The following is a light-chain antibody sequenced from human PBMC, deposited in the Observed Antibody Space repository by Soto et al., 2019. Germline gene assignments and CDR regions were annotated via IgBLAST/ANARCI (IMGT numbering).Light chain of an antibody. CDR1: SSDVGGYDY. V-gene: IGLV2-11*01. J-gene: IGLJ3*02. CDR2: DVN. Sequence: QSALTQPRSVPGSPGQSVTISCTGTSSDVGGYDYVSWYQQHPGKAPKLMIFDVNKRPSGVPDRFSGSKSGNTAFLTISGLQAEDEADYSCFSYAGSRVFGGGTKLTVL. CDR3: FSYAGSRV.